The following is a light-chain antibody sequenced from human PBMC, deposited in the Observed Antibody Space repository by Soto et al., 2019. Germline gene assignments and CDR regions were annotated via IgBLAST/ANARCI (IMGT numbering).Light chain of an antibody. CDR1: QSISSW. CDR2: DAS. V-gene: IGKV1-5*01. CDR3: QQYNTYSPT. Sequence: DIQMTQSPSTLSASVEDRVTITCRASQSISSWLAWYQQKPGKAPKLLIFDASSLESGVPSRFSGSRSGTEFTLTISSLQPDDFATYYCQQYNTYSPTSGQGTKV. J-gene: IGKJ1*01.